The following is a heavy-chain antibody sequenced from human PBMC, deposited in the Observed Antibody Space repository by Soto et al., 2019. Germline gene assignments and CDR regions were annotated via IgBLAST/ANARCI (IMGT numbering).Heavy chain of an antibody. J-gene: IGHJ4*02. CDR1: GGSISSYY. CDR3: ARDNSGSLDY. D-gene: IGHD1-26*01. Sequence: SETLSLTCTVSGGSISSYYWSWIRQPPGKGLEWIGYIYYSGSTNYNPSLKSRVTISVDTSKNQFSLKLSSVTAADTAVYYCARDNSGSLDYWGQGTLVNVSS. V-gene: IGHV4-59*01. CDR2: IYYSGST.